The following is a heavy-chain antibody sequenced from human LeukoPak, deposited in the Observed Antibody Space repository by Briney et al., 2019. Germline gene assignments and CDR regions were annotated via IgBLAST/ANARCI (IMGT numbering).Heavy chain of an antibody. D-gene: IGHD1-1*01. J-gene: IGHJ4*02. Sequence: GSLRLSCAASGFTFSNCAMSWVRQAPGKGLEWVSAISGSCGSTYYADSVKGRFTISRDNSKNTLYLQMNSLRAEDTAVYYCAKARNWNDFDYWGQGTLVTVSS. V-gene: IGHV3-23*01. CDR1: GFTFSNCA. CDR3: AKARNWNDFDY. CDR2: ISGSCGST.